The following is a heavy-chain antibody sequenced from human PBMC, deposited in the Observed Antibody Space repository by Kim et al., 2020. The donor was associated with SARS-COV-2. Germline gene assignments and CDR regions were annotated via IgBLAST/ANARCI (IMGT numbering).Heavy chain of an antibody. V-gene: IGHV1-3*01. CDR1: GYTFTTFA. Sequence: GSVKVSCKASGYTFTTFALYWVRRAPGQRLEWMGWINGGNGNTRYSQKFQARVSITRDTSATTAYLELSGLRSEDTAVYYCAREAVAGSFDYWGQGTLVTVSS. D-gene: IGHD6-19*01. CDR2: INGGNGNT. J-gene: IGHJ4*02. CDR3: AREAVAGSFDY.